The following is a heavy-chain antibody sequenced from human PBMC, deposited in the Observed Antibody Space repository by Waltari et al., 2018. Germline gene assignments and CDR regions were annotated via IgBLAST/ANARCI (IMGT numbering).Heavy chain of an antibody. J-gene: IGHJ4*02. Sequence: EVQLLESGGGLVQPGGALRLSCAASGFTFSSYAMGWVRQASGKGLDWVSLISGIGGNTYYADSVKGRFTISRDNSKNTLYLQMNSLRVDDTAVYYCVIRSRAADGKGYFDYWGQGTQVTVSS. CDR1: GFTFSSYA. D-gene: IGHD6-13*01. V-gene: IGHV3-23*01. CDR3: VIRSRAADGKGYFDY. CDR2: ISGIGGNT.